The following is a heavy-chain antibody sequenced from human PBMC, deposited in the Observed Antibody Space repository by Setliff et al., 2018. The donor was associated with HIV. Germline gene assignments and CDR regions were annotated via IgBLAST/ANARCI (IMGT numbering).Heavy chain of an antibody. Sequence: SETLSLTCTVSGGSISSSSYYWGWIRQPPGKGLEWIGTIYYSGSTYYNPSLKSRLTISVDTSKNQFSLELTSVTATDTAIYYCATDLPRRAAGVAVTNDFHYWGQGTLVTV. CDR3: ATDLPRRAAGVAVTNDFHY. CDR1: GGSISSSSYY. CDR2: IYYSGST. J-gene: IGHJ4*02. D-gene: IGHD6-13*01. V-gene: IGHV4-39*01.